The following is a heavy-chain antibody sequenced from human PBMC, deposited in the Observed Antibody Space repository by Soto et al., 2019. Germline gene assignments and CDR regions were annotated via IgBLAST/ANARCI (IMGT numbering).Heavy chain of an antibody. J-gene: IGHJ6*02. CDR2: LYFTGDA. D-gene: IGHD3-10*01. CDR3: SMPYYRDWCMDV. V-gene: IGHV3-53*01. CDR1: LSIVSRKY. Sequence: GSLRLCRAPALSIVSRKYMSSVRRAAGKPLECVSILYFTGDASYADSVKGRFTVSGDNSKTTQYLQMNSQRAEDTAVYYRSMPYYRDWCMDVWGQGTMVTVSS.